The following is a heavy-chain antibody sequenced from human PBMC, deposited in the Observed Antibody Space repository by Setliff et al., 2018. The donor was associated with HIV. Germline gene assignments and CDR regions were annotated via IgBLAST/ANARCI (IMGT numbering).Heavy chain of an antibody. CDR2: VNSDGSSK. Sequence: GSLRLSCAASGFTFDRYWMHWVRQAPGKGLVWVSRVNSDGSSKTYADSVKDRFTISRDNAKNTLYLQMNSLRAEDTGVYYCSLGYCSGGSCYSDPEVAFDIWGQGTMVTVSS. J-gene: IGHJ3*02. V-gene: IGHV3-74*01. CDR3: SLGYCSGGSCYSDPEVAFDI. CDR1: GFTFDRYW. D-gene: IGHD2-15*01.